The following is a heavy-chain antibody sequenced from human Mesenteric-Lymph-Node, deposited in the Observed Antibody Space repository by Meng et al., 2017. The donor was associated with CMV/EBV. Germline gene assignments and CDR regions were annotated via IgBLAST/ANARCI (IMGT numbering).Heavy chain of an antibody. V-gene: IGHV3-23*01. CDR2: ISGSGGST. J-gene: IGHJ4*02. D-gene: IGHD6-13*01. Sequence: GESLKISCAASGFTFSNYALSWVRQAPGKGLEWVSVISGSGGSTHYADSVKGRFTISRDNSKNTLYLQMNSLRAEDTAVYYCRSLRDPEGIIAAAGGTYYFDYWGQGTLVTVSS. CDR3: RSLRDPEGIIAAAGGTYYFDY. CDR1: GFTFSNYA.